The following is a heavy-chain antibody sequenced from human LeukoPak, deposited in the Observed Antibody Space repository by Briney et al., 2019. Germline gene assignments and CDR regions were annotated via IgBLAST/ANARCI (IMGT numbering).Heavy chain of an antibody. J-gene: IGHJ4*02. Sequence: GGSLRLSCAASGFTFSSYAMSWVRQAPGKGLEWVSAISGSGGSTYYADSVKGRFTISRDNSKNTLYLQMNSLRAEDTAVYYCAKAVPLYDSSGYYYSDYWGQGTLVTVSS. V-gene: IGHV3-23*01. CDR2: ISGSGGST. D-gene: IGHD3-22*01. CDR1: GFTFSSYA. CDR3: AKAVPLYDSSGYYYSDY.